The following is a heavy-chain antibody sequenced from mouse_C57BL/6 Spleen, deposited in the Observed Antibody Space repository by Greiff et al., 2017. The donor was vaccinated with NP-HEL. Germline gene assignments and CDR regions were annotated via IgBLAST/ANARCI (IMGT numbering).Heavy chain of an antibody. D-gene: IGHD3-1*01. J-gene: IGHJ1*03. V-gene: IGHV1-82*01. CDR3: AREGGYGTRYFDV. CDR2: IYPGDGDT. Sequence: VQLQQSGPELVKPGASVKISCKASGYAFSSSWLNWVKQRPGKGLEWIGRIYPGDGDTNYNGKFKGKATLTADKSSSTAYMQLSSLTSEDSAVYFCAREGGYGTRYFDVWGTGTTVTVSS. CDR1: GYAFSSSW.